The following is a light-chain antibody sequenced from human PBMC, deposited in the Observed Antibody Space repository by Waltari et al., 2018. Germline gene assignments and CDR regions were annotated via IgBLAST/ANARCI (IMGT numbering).Light chain of an antibody. CDR2: ASD. J-gene: IGLJ1*01. Sequence: QSVLTQQPPTSGTPGQRVSISCSGSSSNIGSTSVYWYQHLPGAAPKLLIYASDQRPSGVPDRFSGSKSGTSASLAISGLRSEDEADYYCATWDDSLGGSYVFGTGTKVTVL. CDR3: ATWDDSLGGSYV. V-gene: IGLV1-47*01. CDR1: SSNIGSTS.